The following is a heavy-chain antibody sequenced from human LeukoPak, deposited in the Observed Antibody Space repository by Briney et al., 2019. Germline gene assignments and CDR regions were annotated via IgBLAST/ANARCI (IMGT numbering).Heavy chain of an antibody. CDR2: ISYSGDTT. CDR1: GFTFSNCA. J-gene: IGHJ4*02. V-gene: IGHV3-23*01. Sequence: GGSLRLSCAVSGFTFSNCAMIWVRQAPGKGLEWVSTISYSGDTTYYADSVKGRFTISRDNSKNTLYLQMNSLRADDTAVYFCAKSPRLLAAAGTFDYWGQGSLVTVSS. D-gene: IGHD6-13*01. CDR3: AKSPRLLAAAGTFDY.